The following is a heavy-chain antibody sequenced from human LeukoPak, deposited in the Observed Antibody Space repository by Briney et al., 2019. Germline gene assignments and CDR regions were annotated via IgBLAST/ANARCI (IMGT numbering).Heavy chain of an antibody. CDR1: GGSTSSDN. CDR2: ISYRGST. V-gene: IGHV4-59*08. J-gene: IGHJ4*02. Sequence: SETLSLTCTVSGGSTSSDNWSWIRQPPDKGLEWIGCISYRGSTNYNPSLKSRVTISIDTSKRHFSLKLTSVTAADAAVYYCARGRGLGVITPYSDSWGQGTLVTVSS. CDR3: ARGRGLGVITPYSDS. D-gene: IGHD3-16*02.